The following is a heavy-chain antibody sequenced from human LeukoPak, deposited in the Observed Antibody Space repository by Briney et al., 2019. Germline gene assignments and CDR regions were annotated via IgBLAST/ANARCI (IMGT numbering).Heavy chain of an antibody. CDR2: IYYSGST. D-gene: IGHD4-17*01. V-gene: IGHV4-39*01. CDR3: ARQAVTLLNYYYGMDV. J-gene: IGHJ6*02. Sequence: SETLSLTCTVSGGSISSSSYYWGWIRRPPGKGLEWIGSIYYSGSTYYNPSLKSRVTISVDTSKNQFSLKLSSVTAADTAVYYCARQAVTLLNYYYGMDVWGQGTTVTVSS. CDR1: GGSISSSSYY.